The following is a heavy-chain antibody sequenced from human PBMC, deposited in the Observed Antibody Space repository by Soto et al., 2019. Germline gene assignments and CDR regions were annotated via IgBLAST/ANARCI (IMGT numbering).Heavy chain of an antibody. CDR1: GDAITRHY. J-gene: IGHJ2*01. V-gene: IGHV4-59*11. CDR2: FFHTGTA. Sequence: KTSETLSLTCSVSGDAITRHYWSWIRQSPGKGLEWLGYFFHTGTALYNPSLRSRVTMSVDTSKNQFSLKLTSVIPADTAVYFCARNYGGNSQFFDLWGRGTLVTVSS. CDR3: ARNYGGNSQFFDL. D-gene: IGHD4-17*01.